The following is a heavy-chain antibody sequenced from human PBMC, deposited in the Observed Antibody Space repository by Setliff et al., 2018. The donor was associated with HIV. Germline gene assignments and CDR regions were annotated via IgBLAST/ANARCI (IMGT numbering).Heavy chain of an antibody. Sequence: KTSETLSLTCSVSGGSISTSNYYWVWIRQPPGKGLEWIGTIYYIGTTYYNPSLKSRVTLSVDTSKNQFFLNLSSMTAADTAVYYCATLIQTPGSPYARLAYWGQGTLVTVSS. J-gene: IGHJ4*02. D-gene: IGHD2-2*01. CDR3: ATLIQTPGSPYARLAY. CDR2: IYYIGTT. V-gene: IGHV4-39*07. CDR1: GGSISTSNYY.